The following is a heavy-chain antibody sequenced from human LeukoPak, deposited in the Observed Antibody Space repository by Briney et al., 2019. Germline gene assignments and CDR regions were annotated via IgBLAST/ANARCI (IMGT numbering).Heavy chain of an antibody. CDR2: IIPILGIA. Sequence: RGASVKVSCKASGGTSSSYAISWVRQAPGQGLEWMGRIIPILGIANYAQKFQGRVTITADKSTSTAYMELSSLRSEDTAVYYCARAAPYSSSRGGSFDIWGQGTMVTVSS. CDR1: GGTSSSYA. V-gene: IGHV1-69*04. D-gene: IGHD6-13*01. CDR3: ARAAPYSSSRGGSFDI. J-gene: IGHJ3*02.